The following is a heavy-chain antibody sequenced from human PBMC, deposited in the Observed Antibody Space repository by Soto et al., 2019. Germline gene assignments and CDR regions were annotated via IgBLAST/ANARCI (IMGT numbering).Heavy chain of an antibody. Sequence: GASVKVSCKASGYTFTGYYMHWVRQAPGQGLEWMGWINPNSGGTNYAQKFQGRVTMTRDTSISTAYMELSRLRSDDTAVYYCARAPTRVANLLRVDYWGQGTLVTVSS. CDR2: INPNSGGT. V-gene: IGHV1-2*02. CDR3: ARAPTRVANLLRVDY. CDR1: GYTFTGYY. D-gene: IGHD5-12*01. J-gene: IGHJ4*02.